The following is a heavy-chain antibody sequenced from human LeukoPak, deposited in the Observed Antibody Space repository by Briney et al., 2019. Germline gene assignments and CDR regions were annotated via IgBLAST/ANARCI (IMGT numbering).Heavy chain of an antibody. CDR1: GFTFSSYG. Sequence: GGSLRLSCAASGFTFSSYGMHWVRQAPGKGLEWVAVIWYDGSNKYYADSVKGRFTISRDNSKNTLYLQMNSLRAEDTAVYYCARGHCSSVDCPPGDYWGQGILVSVSS. D-gene: IGHD2-2*01. V-gene: IGHV3-33*01. CDR2: IWYDGSNK. J-gene: IGHJ4*02. CDR3: ARGHCSSVDCPPGDY.